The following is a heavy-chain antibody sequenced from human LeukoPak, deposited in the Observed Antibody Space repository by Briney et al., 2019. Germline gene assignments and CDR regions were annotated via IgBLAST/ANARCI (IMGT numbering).Heavy chain of an antibody. V-gene: IGHV4-59*08. CDR3: ARQGGTYFPHFDV. CDR2: IYFPGHT. Sequence: PSETLSLTCTVSGGSISGDYWSWIRQSPGKELELIGYIYFPGHTNYKPSLRSRVTISGDTSKKVFSLTLNSVTAADTAIYYCARQGGTYFPHFDVWGPGTLVTVSS. CDR1: GGSISGDY. J-gene: IGHJ4*02. D-gene: IGHD2/OR15-2a*01.